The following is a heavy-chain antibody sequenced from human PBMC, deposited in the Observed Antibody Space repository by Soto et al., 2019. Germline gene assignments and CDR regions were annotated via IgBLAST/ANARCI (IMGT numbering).Heavy chain of an antibody. J-gene: IGHJ6*02. CDR1: GGSFSGYY. CDR3: ARGPEEYYDILTGFSRYYYGMDV. D-gene: IGHD3-9*01. Sequence: PSETLSLTCAVYGGSFSGYYWTWIRQPPGTGLEWIGEINHSGSTNYNPSLKSRVTISVDTSKNQFSLKLSSVTAADTAVYYCARGPEEYYDILTGFSRYYYGMDVWGQGTKVTVSS. CDR2: INHSGST. V-gene: IGHV4-34*01.